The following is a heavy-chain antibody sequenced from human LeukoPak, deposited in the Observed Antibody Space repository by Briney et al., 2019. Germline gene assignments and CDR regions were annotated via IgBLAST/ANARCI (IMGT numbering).Heavy chain of an antibody. D-gene: IGHD3-16*02. CDR3: ATSYRKEDAFDI. CDR1: GGSISSYY. Sequence: SETLSLTCTVSGGSISSYYWSWIRQPPGKGLEWIGYIYYSGSTNYNPSLKSRVTISVDTSKNQFSLKLSSVTAADTAVYYCATSYRKEDAFDIWGQGTMVTVSS. J-gene: IGHJ3*02. CDR2: IYYSGST. V-gene: IGHV4-59*01.